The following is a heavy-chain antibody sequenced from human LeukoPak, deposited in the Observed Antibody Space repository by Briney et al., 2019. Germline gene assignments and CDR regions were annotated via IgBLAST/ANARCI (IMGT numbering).Heavy chain of an antibody. CDR2: IYYSGST. CDR3: AGEGLWWIPTDSNYLFDY. CDR1: RCSISDFY. Sequence: PSETLSLTCTVPRCSISDFYWSWIRQPPGEGLEWIGYIYYSGSTNYNPSLKSRVTISIDTSKNQFSLNLTYVTAADTAVYYCAGEGLWWIPTDSNYLFDYWGRGTLVTVSS. V-gene: IGHV4-59*08. J-gene: IGHJ4*02. D-gene: IGHD4-11*01.